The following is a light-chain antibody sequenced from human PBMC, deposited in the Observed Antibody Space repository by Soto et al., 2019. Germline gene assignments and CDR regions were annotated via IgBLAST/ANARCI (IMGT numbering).Light chain of an antibody. CDR1: FSDVGYYNY. CDR2: EVS. CDR3: SSYARNRDVL. Sequence: QSALTQPASVSGSPGQSITISCTGTFSDVGYYNYVSWYQQHPGKAPKLMIYEVSHRPSGVSNRFSGSKSGNTASLTISGLQADDEADYYCSSYARNRDVLFGGGTKVTVL. J-gene: IGLJ3*02. V-gene: IGLV2-14*01.